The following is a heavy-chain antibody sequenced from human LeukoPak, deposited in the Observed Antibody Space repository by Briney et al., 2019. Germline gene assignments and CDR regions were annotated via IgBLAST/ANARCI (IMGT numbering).Heavy chain of an antibody. D-gene: IGHD6-19*01. CDR1: RFTFSAYA. CDR3: AKGSGSGWYGWFDP. CDR2: IEASDVNT. V-gene: IGHV3-23*01. Sequence: PGGSLRLSCAASRFTFSAYAMYWVRQAPGKGLEWVSCIEASDVNTYHADSVKGRFTISRDNSKNTLYLQMNSLRAEDTAVYYCAKGSGSGWYGWFDPWGQGTLVTVSS. J-gene: IGHJ5*02.